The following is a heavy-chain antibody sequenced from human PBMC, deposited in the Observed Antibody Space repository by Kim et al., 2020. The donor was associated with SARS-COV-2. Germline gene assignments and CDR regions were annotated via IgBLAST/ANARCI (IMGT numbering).Heavy chain of an antibody. Sequence: SETLSLTCAVYGGSFSGYYWSWIRQPPGKVLEWIGEINHSGSTNYNPSLKSRVTISVDTSKNQFSLKLSSVTAADTAVYYCARGLYYYDSSGYYYWGQGTLVTVSS. D-gene: IGHD3-22*01. CDR2: INHSGST. CDR1: GGSFSGYY. V-gene: IGHV4-34*01. J-gene: IGHJ4*02. CDR3: ARGLYYYDSSGYYY.